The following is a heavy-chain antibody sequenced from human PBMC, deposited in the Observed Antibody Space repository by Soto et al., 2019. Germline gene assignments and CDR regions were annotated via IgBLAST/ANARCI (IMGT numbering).Heavy chain of an antibody. D-gene: IGHD2-8*01. J-gene: IGHJ4*02. Sequence: EVQLLESGGGLIQPGGSLRLSCAASGFTFSSYAMTWVRQAPGKGLEWVSTISGTGTTTYYADSVKGRFTISRDNSKNTLYLQMNSLRTEDTAVYYCVTAVYLLDFDSWGQGTLVTVS. CDR2: ISGTGTTT. V-gene: IGHV3-23*01. CDR3: VTAVYLLDFDS. CDR1: GFTFSSYA.